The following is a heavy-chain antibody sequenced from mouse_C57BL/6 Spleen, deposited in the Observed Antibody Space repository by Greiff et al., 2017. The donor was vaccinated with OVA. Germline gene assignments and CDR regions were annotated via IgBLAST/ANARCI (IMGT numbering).Heavy chain of an antibody. D-gene: IGHD2-4*01. CDR1: GYTFTSYW. V-gene: IGHV1-52*01. J-gene: IGHJ3*01. Sequence: VQLQQPGAELVRPGSSVKLSCKASGYTFTSYWMHWVKQRPIQGLEWIGNIDPSDSETHYNQKFKDKATLTVDKSSSTAYMQLSSLTSEDSAVYYCASLGDYDVWFAYWGQGTLVTVSA. CDR2: IDPSDSET. CDR3: ASLGDYDVWFAY.